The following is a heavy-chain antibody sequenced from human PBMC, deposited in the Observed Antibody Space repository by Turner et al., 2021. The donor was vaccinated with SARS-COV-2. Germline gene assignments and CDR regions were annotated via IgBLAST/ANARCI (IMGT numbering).Heavy chain of an antibody. CDR2: IYYRGSA. V-gene: IGHV4-39*01. J-gene: IGHJ6*02. CDR1: GGSISSSSYY. D-gene: IGHD3-3*01. Sequence: QLQLQESGPGLVKPSETLSLTCTVSGGSISSSSYYWGWIRQPPGKGLEWIGSIYYRGSAYYNPSLKSRITISVDTSTTQFSLKLSSVTAADTAVYYCASPSVDFWSGSYYGMDVWGQGTTVTVSS. CDR3: ASPSVDFWSGSYYGMDV.